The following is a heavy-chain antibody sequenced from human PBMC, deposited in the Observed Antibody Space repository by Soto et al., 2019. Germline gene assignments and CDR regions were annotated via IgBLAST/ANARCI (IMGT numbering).Heavy chain of an antibody. Sequence: EVPLLESGGGLVQPGGSLRLSCAASGFTFSDYAMNWVRQAPGKGLEWVSAISKDAASTYYADSVKGRFTITRDNSKNTVYRQLNSLRAEDTAVYYPSRAFIGIHGMEVWGQGTTVTVAS. CDR1: GFTFSDYA. J-gene: IGHJ6*02. CDR3: SRAFIGIHGMEV. CDR2: ISKDAAST. V-gene: IGHV3-23*01. D-gene: IGHD1-26*01.